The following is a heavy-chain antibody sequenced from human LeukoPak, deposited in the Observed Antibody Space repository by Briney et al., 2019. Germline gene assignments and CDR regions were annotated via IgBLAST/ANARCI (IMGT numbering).Heavy chain of an antibody. CDR1: GFTFSSYA. V-gene: IGHV3-30*04. CDR2: ISYDGSNK. J-gene: IGHJ4*02. CDR3: ARDRNYYDSSGPVGY. D-gene: IGHD3-22*01. Sequence: PGGSLRLSCASTGFTFSSYAMHWVRQAPGKELEWVAVISYDGSNKYYADSVKGRFTISRDNSKNTLYLQMNSLRAEDTAVYYCARDRNYYDSSGPVGYWGQGTLVTVSS.